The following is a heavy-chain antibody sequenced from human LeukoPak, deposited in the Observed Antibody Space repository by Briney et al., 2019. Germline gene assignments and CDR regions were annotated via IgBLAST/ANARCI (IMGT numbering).Heavy chain of an antibody. CDR2: INHSGST. Sequence: PSETLSLTCAVYGGSFSGYYWSWIRQPPGKGLEWIGEINHSGSTNYNPSLKSRVTISVDTSKNQFSLKLSSVTAADTAVYYCATGTVTTLNFDYWGQGTLVIVSS. CDR3: ATGTVTTLNFDY. V-gene: IGHV4-34*01. J-gene: IGHJ4*02. D-gene: IGHD4-17*01. CDR1: GGSFSGYY.